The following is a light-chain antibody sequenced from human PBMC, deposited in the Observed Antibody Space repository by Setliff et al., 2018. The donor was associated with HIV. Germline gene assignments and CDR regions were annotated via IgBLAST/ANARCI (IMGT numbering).Light chain of an antibody. Sequence: QSALTQPASVSGSPGQSITISCTGTSSDVGSYKLVSWYQQHPGKAPKVMIYEVTKRPSGVSNRFSGSKSANTASLAISGLQAEDEADYYCRSYAGSGTLYVFGTETKVTVL. V-gene: IGLV2-23*02. CDR1: SSDVGSYKL. CDR2: EVT. CDR3: RSYAGSGTLYV. J-gene: IGLJ1*01.